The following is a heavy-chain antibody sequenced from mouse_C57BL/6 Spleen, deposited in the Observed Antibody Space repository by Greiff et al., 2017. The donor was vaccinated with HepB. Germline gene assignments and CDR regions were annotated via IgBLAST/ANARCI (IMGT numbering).Heavy chain of an antibody. D-gene: IGHD1-1*01. V-gene: IGHV3-1*01. CDR2: ISYSGST. Sequence: VQLKESGPGMVKPSQSLSLTCTVTGYSITSGYDWHWIRHFPGNKLEWMGYISYSGSTNYNPSLKSRISITHDTSKNHFFLKLNSVTTEDTATYYCARPYYGSSYWYFDVWGTGTTVTVSS. CDR1: GYSITSGYD. J-gene: IGHJ1*03. CDR3: ARPYYGSSYWYFDV.